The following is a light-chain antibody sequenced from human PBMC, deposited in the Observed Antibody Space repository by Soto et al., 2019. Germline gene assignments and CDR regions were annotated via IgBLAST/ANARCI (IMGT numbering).Light chain of an antibody. CDR2: VAS. CDR3: QQLGT. V-gene: IGKV3-20*01. CDR1: QSVSSNY. J-gene: IGKJ1*01. Sequence: EIVLAQSPGTLSLSPGERATLSCRASQSVSSNYLAWYQQKPGQPPSLLIYVASIRATGIPDRLSGSGSGTDFTLTISRLEPEDFAVYYCQQLGTFGQGTKVEIK.